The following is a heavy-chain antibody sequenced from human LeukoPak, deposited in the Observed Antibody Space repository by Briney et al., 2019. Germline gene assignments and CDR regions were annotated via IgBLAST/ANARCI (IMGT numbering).Heavy chain of an antibody. V-gene: IGHV1-69*05. CDR1: GGTFSSYA. J-gene: IGHJ3*02. CDR3: AREGGYRVRDAFDI. Sequence: SVKVSCKASGGTFSSYAISWVRQAPGQGLEWMGGIIPIFGTANYAQKFQGRVTITTDESTSKAYMELSSLRSEDTAVYYCAREGGYRVRDAFDIWGQGTMVTVSS. D-gene: IGHD3-22*01. CDR2: IIPIFGTA.